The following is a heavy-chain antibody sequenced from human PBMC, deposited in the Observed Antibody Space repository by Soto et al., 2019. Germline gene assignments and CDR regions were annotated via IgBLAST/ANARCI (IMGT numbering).Heavy chain of an antibody. J-gene: IGHJ6*02. CDR1: GGSISSGGYY. V-gene: IGHV4-31*03. CDR3: ARGDCSSTSCYAGIWTDYYYYGMDG. CDR2: IYYSGST. D-gene: IGHD2-2*01. Sequence: PSETLSLTCTVSGGSISSGGYYWSWIRQHPGKGLEWIGYIYYSGSTYYNPSLKSRVTISVDTSKNQFSLKLSSVTAADTAVYYCARGDCSSTSCYAGIWTDYYYYGMDGWGQGTTVTVSS.